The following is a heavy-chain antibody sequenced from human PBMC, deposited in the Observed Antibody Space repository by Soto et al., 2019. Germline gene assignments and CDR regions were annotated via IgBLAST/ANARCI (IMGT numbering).Heavy chain of an antibody. D-gene: IGHD3-9*01. CDR3: SRDLHQSPSAELRYFPFGALDV. Sequence: ASVWVSCKASGYTFTSYYMHWVRQAPGQGLEWMGIINPSGGSTSYAQKFQGRVTMTRDTSTSTVYMELSSLRSEDTAVYYCSRDLHQSPSAELRYFPFGALDVWGQGTMVTVSS. CDR2: INPSGGST. CDR1: GYTFTSYY. V-gene: IGHV1-46*01. J-gene: IGHJ3*01.